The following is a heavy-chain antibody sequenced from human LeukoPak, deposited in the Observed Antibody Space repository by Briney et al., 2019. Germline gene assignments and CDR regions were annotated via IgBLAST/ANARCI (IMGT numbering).Heavy chain of an antibody. J-gene: IGHJ4*02. Sequence: ASVKVSCKASGYTFTSYAVHWVRQAPGQRLEWMGWINAGNGNTKCSQKFQGRVTITRDTSASTAYMELSSLRSEDTAVYYCARSGRSSGWYDYWGQGTLVTVSS. CDR3: ARSGRSSGWYDY. CDR2: INAGNGNT. D-gene: IGHD6-19*01. V-gene: IGHV1-3*01. CDR1: GYTFTSYA.